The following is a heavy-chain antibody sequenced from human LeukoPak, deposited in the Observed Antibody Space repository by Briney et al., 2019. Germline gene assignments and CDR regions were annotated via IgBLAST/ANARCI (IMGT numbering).Heavy chain of an antibody. Sequence: PSETLSLTCTVSGGSISSGGYYWSWIRQPAGKGLEWIGSIYHSGSTYYNPSLKSRVTISVDTSKNQFSLKLSSVTAADTAVYYCARAGSSSWEYYYYMDVWGKGTTVTVSS. J-gene: IGHJ6*03. CDR3: ARAGSSSWEYYYYMDV. V-gene: IGHV4-39*07. CDR1: GGSISSGGYY. CDR2: IYHSGST. D-gene: IGHD6-13*01.